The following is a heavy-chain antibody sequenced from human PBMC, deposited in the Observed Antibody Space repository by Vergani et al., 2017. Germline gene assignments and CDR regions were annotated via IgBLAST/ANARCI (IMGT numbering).Heavy chain of an antibody. CDR1: GFTFSSYA. V-gene: IGHV3-30-3*01. CDR2: ISYDGSNK. CDR3: AKEPRYCSSTSCYVLDGMDV. D-gene: IGHD2-2*01. Sequence: VQLVESGGGLVKPGGSLRLSCAASGFTFSSYAMHWVRQAPGKGLEWVAVISYDGSNKYYADSVKGRFTISRDNSKNTLYLQMNSLRAEDTAVYYCAKEPRYCSSTSCYVLDGMDVWGQGTTVTVSS. J-gene: IGHJ6*02.